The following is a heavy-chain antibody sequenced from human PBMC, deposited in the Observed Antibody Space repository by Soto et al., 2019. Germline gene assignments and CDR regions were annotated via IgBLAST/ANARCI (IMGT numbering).Heavy chain of an antibody. CDR3: AARYCTNGLCYTNYSSYIDV. CDR2: ITTSGGNT. Sequence: EVQLLESGGGLVQPGGSLRLSCAASGFTFSTYAMSWVRQAPGKGLEWVSTITTSGGNTYYADSVQGRFTISRDNSKNTLYLQMNSLRAEDTALYYCAARYCTNGLCYTNYSSYIDVWGTGTPVTVSS. D-gene: IGHD2-8*01. J-gene: IGHJ6*03. CDR1: GFTFSTYA. V-gene: IGHV3-23*01.